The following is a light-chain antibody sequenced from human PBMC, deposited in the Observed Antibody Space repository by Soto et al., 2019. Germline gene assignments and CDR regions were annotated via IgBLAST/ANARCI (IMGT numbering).Light chain of an antibody. J-gene: IGKJ1*01. CDR1: QSIDSY. CDR2: TAS. V-gene: IGKV1-39*01. CDR3: QQSYRNPPT. Sequence: DIQMTQSPSSLSASVGDRVTITCRASQSIDSYLNWYQQKPGKAPKLLIYTASSLQSGVPSRFSGGGSGTDFSLTISSLQPADFATYYCQQSYRNPPTFGQGTKVEIK.